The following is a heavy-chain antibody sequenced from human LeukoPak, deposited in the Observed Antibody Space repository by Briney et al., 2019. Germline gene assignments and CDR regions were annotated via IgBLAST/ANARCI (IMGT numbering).Heavy chain of an antibody. CDR2: ISYDGSNK. D-gene: IGHD7-27*01. CDR1: GFTFSSYG. J-gene: IGHJ6*04. CDR3: AKDLQTGDDVSLYYYYYGMDV. V-gene: IGHV3-30*18. Sequence: GGSLRLSCAASGFTFSSYGIHWVRQAPGKGLEWVVVISYDGSNKYFADSVKGRFTISRDNSKNTLYLQMSSLRAEDTAVYYCAKDLQTGDDVSLYYYYYGMDVWGKGTTVTVSS.